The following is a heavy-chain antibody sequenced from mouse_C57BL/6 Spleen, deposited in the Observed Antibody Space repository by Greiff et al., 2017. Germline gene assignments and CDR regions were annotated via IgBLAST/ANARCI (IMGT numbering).Heavy chain of an antibody. Sequence: VQLVESGAELVRPGSSVKLSCKASGYTFTSYWMHWVKQRPIQGLEWIGNIDPSDSETHYNQKFKDKATLTVDKSSSTAYMQLSSLTSEDSAVYYCSRGYGNYFDYWGQGTTLTVSS. D-gene: IGHD2-1*01. CDR2: IDPSDSET. CDR3: SRGYGNYFDY. CDR1: GYTFTSYW. V-gene: IGHV1-52*01. J-gene: IGHJ2*01.